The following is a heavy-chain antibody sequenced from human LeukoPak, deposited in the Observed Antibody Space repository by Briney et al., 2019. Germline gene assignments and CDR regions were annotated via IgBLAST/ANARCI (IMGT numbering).Heavy chain of an antibody. V-gene: IGHV3-23*01. CDR1: GFTFSKFA. CDR2: IIGSGVKT. Sequence: GGSLRLSCVASGFTFSKFAMPWVRQAPGKGLEWASFIIGSGVKTYYADSVQGRFTISRDNSNNTVFLQMNSLRPEDTAIYYCATSTGVYSSSPCDFWGQGTRVSVCS. CDR3: ATSTGVYSSSPCDF. D-gene: IGHD6-6*01. J-gene: IGHJ4*02.